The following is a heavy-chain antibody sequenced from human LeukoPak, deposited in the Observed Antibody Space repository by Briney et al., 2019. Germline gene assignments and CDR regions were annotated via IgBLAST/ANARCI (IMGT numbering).Heavy chain of an antibody. CDR2: ISSSSSYI. J-gene: IGHJ4*02. CDR1: GFTFSSYS. V-gene: IGHV3-21*01. D-gene: IGHD1-26*01. CDR3: ARVMGATKVDY. Sequence: GGSLRLSWAASGFTFSSYSMNWVRQAPGKGLEWVSSISSSSSYIYYADSVKGRFTISRDNAKNSLYLQMNSLRAEDTAVYYCARVMGATKVDYWGQGTLVTVSS.